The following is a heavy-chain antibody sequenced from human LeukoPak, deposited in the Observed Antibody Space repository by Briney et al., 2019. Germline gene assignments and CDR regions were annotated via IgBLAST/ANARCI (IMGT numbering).Heavy chain of an antibody. V-gene: IGHV1-18*01. Sequence: HRASVTVSCKASGYTFTGYGISWVRQAPGQGLEWMGWVSAYNGNTNYAQKLQGRVTMTTDTSTSTAYMELRGLRSDDTAVYYCARDYAVAGGEDCFDPWGQGTRVTVSS. J-gene: IGHJ5*02. CDR2: VSAYNGNT. CDR3: ARDYAVAGGEDCFDP. CDR1: GYTFTGYG. D-gene: IGHD6-19*01.